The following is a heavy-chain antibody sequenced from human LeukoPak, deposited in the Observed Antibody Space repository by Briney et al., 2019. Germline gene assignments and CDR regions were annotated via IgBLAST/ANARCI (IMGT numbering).Heavy chain of an antibody. CDR2: IYSGGTT. CDR3: ARGRRDGYNLGY. CDR1: GFNVTTNY. J-gene: IGHJ4*02. Sequence: GGSLRLSCAASGFNVTTNYMSWVRQAPGKGLEWVSVIYSGGTTYYADSVKSRFTIPRDISKNTLSLQMNSLRAEDTAVYYCARGRRDGYNLGYWGQGTLVAVSS. V-gene: IGHV3-53*01. D-gene: IGHD5-24*01.